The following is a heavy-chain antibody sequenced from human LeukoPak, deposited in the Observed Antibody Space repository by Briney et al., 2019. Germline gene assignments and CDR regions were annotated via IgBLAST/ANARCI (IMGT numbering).Heavy chain of an antibody. Sequence: TGGSLRLSCAASGFTFSSYSMNWVRQAPGKGLEWVSSISSSSSYIYYADSVKGRFTISRDNAKNSLYPQMNSLRAEDTAVYYCARGRVVRGYMGYWGQGTLVTVSS. D-gene: IGHD3-10*01. CDR2: ISSSSSYI. CDR3: ARGRVVRGYMGY. J-gene: IGHJ4*02. V-gene: IGHV3-21*01. CDR1: GFTFSSYS.